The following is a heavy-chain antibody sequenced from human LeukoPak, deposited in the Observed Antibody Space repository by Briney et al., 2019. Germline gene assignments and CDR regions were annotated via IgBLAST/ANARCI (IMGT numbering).Heavy chain of an antibody. V-gene: IGHV3-30-3*01. J-gene: IGHJ4*02. D-gene: IGHD6-13*01. CDR1: GFSFSSYP. Sequence: GGSLRLSCAASGFSFSSYPMQWVRQAPGKGLEWVAFISYDGTYKYYTDSVMSRFTISRDNSKNTLYLQMNSLRTEDTAVYYCARDPGIAATGPFDYWGQGTLVTVSS. CDR2: ISYDGTYK. CDR3: ARDPGIAATGPFDY.